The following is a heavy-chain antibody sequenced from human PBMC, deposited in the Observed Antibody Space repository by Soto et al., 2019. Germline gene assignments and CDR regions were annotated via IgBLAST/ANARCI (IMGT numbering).Heavy chain of an antibody. J-gene: IGHJ6*02. CDR1: DVSINSSSDY. Sequence: PSETLSLTCTVSDVSINSSSDYWGWIRQPPGKGLEWIGNVYYSGSTNYNPSLKSRVTISVDTSKNQFSLSLKSVTAADTAVYYCASDYSGYSADPEYYGVEVWGQGTTVTVSS. CDR3: ASDYSGYSADPEYYGVEV. D-gene: IGHD3-22*01. CDR2: VYYSGST. V-gene: IGHV4-39*01.